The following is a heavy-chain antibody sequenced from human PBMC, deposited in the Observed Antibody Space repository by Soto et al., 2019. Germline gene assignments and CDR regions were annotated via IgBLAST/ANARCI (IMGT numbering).Heavy chain of an antibody. D-gene: IGHD1-26*01. CDR2: IYDSGST. J-gene: IGHJ2*01. Sequence: QVQLQESGPGLVKPSETLSLTCSVSGGSISSYYWSWIRQPPGMGLEWIGYIYDSGSTNYNPSLKSRVTISLDTSKNQFSLKLTSVSAADTAVYYCARLRRIVGAITYWYFDLWGRGTLVTVSS. CDR3: ARLRRIVGAITYWYFDL. V-gene: IGHV4-59*08. CDR1: GGSISSYY.